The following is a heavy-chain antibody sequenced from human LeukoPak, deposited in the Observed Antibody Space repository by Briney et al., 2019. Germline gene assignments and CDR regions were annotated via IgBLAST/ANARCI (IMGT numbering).Heavy chain of an antibody. Sequence: GGSLRLSCATSGFPFSRYSMNCVRQAPGQGLEWLSYITSGSDTIYYADSVKGRFTISRDNGKNSLYLQMNSLRAEDTAVYYCASFPWELRPTWGQGTLVTVSS. V-gene: IGHV3-48*01. CDR2: ITSGSDTI. D-gene: IGHD1-26*01. J-gene: IGHJ4*02. CDR3: ASFPWELRPT. CDR1: GFPFSRYS.